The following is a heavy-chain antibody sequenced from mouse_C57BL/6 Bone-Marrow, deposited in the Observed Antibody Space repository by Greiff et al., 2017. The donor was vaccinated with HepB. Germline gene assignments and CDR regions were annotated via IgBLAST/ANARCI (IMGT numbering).Heavy chain of an antibody. CDR2: ISYDGSN. CDR3: ARVKGPYYYGSSPYWYFDV. V-gene: IGHV3-6*01. Sequence: EVQLVESGPGLVKPSQSLSLTCSVTGYSITSGYYWNWIRQFPGNKLEWMGYISYDGSNNYNPSLKNRISITRDTSKNQFFLKLNSVTTEDTATYYCARVKGPYYYGSSPYWYFDVWGTGTTVTVSS. J-gene: IGHJ1*03. CDR1: GYSITSGYY. D-gene: IGHD1-1*01.